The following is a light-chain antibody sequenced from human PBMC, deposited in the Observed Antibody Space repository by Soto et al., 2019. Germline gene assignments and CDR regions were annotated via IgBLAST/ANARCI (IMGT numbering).Light chain of an antibody. J-gene: IGKJ2*01. CDR2: LGS. CDR3: MQALQVPHT. V-gene: IGKV2-28*01. Sequence: DIVXTQSPLSLPVTPGEPASISCRSSQSLLYSNGYNYLDWYLQKPGQSPQLLIYLGSNRASGVPDRFSGSASGTDFTLKISRVEAEDVGVYYCMQALQVPHTFGQGTKLEIK. CDR1: QSLLYSNGYNY.